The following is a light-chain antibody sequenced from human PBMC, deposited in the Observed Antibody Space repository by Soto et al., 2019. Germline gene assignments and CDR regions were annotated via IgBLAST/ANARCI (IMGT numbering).Light chain of an antibody. CDR3: LQDYNNPWT. Sequence: AVQMTQSPSSLSASVGDRVTITCRASQGIRNDLGWYQQKPGRAPQLLIYGASSLQSGVPSRFSGSGSGTDFTLTISSLQPEDFATYYCLQDYNNPWTFGQGTKVDI. CDR2: GAS. J-gene: IGKJ1*01. V-gene: IGKV1-6*01. CDR1: QGIRND.